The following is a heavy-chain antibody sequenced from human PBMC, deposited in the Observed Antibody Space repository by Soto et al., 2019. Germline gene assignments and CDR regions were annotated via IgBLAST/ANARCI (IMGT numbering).Heavy chain of an antibody. Sequence: ASVKVSCKASGYTFTGYYMHWVRQAPGQGLEWMGWINPNSGGTNYAQKFQGWVTMTRDTSISTAYMELSSLRSEDTAVYYCAGYYGSGSYLSSLGAFDIWGQGTMVTVSS. V-gene: IGHV1-2*04. D-gene: IGHD3-10*01. J-gene: IGHJ3*02. CDR2: INPNSGGT. CDR1: GYTFTGYY. CDR3: AGYYGSGSYLSSLGAFDI.